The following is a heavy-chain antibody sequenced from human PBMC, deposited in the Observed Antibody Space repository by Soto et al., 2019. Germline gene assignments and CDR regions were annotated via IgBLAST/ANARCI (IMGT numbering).Heavy chain of an antibody. V-gene: IGHV1-69*12. CDR1: GGTFSSYA. CDR3: ARHGITGTTRRGNWFDP. J-gene: IGHJ5*02. Sequence: QVQLVQSGAEVKKPGSSVKVSCKASGGTFSSYAISWVRQAPGQGLEWMGGIIPIFGTANYAQKFQGRVTITADESTSTAYMEMSSLRSEDTAVYYCARHGITGTTRRGNWFDPWGQGTLVTVSS. D-gene: IGHD1-20*01. CDR2: IIPIFGTA.